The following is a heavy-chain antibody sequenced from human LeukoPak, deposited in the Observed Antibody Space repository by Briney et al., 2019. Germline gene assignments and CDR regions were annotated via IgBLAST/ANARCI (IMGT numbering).Heavy chain of an antibody. CDR1: GGSISSSNPY. V-gene: IGHV4-39*01. Sequence: PSETLSLTCTVSGGSISSSNPYWGWIRPPPGKGLEWIGTLSYDGSSFYNPSLKSRITISVDTSKSQFSLRLSSVTAADTALYYCARHIQGTNVCDYWGQGTLVTVPS. CDR3: ARHIQGTNVCDY. D-gene: IGHD2-21*01. J-gene: IGHJ4*02. CDR2: LSYDGSS.